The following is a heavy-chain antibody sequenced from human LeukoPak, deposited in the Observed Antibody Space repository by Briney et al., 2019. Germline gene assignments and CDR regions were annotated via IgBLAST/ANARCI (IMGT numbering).Heavy chain of an antibody. D-gene: IGHD2-2*02. CDR3: ARMYCSSSTCYTDAFDI. V-gene: IGHV3-7*01. Sequence: GGSLRLSCAASGFTFSSYWMSWVRQAPGKGLEWVANIKQDGSEKYYVDSVKGRFTISRDNAKNSVYLQMNSLRAEDTALYYCARMYCSSSTCYTDAFDIWGQGTMVTVSS. J-gene: IGHJ3*02. CDR1: GFTFSSYW. CDR2: IKQDGSEK.